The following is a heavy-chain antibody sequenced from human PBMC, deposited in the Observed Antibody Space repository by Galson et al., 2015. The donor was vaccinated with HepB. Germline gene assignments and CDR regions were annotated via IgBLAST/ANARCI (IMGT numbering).Heavy chain of an antibody. Sequence: SVKVSCKASGYTFTSYDINWVRQATGQGLEWMGWMNPNSGNTGYAQKFQGRVTMTRNTSISTAYMELSSLRSEDTAVYYCARASCSSCAFDIWGQGTMVTVSS. V-gene: IGHV1-8*01. CDR1: GYTFTSYD. CDR3: ARASCSSCAFDI. J-gene: IGHJ3*02. D-gene: IGHD2-2*01. CDR2: MNPNSGNT.